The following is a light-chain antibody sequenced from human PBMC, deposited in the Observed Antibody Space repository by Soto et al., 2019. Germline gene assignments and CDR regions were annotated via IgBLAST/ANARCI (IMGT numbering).Light chain of an antibody. CDR2: DAS. CDR1: QSVSSY. J-gene: IGKJ2*01. Sequence: EIVLTQSPATLSLSPGERATLSCRASQSVSSYLAWYQQKPGQAPRLLIYDASNRATGIPARFSGSGSGTDFKLTISSLEPEDVAVYYYQQRSNWPPYTFGQGTKLEIK. CDR3: QQRSNWPPYT. V-gene: IGKV3-11*01.